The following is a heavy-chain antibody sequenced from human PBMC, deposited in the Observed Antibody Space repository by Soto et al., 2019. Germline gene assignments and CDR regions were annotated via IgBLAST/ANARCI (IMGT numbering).Heavy chain of an antibody. CDR3: ARIRCGGHCYYAY. Sequence: QVQLQESGPGLVKPSETLSLTCTVSGGSISSYYWSWIRQPPGKGLEWIGYIYYSGSTNYNPSPTSRVTITVDTTKNQFSLKPSSVTAAETAVYYFARIRCGGHCYYAYWGQGNLVTVSS. D-gene: IGHD2-21*02. J-gene: IGHJ4*02. CDR1: GGSISSYY. CDR2: IYYSGST. V-gene: IGHV4-59*01.